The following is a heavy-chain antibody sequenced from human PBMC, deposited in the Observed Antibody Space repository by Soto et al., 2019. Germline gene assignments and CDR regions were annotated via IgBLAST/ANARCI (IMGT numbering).Heavy chain of an antibody. J-gene: IGHJ6*02. V-gene: IGHV3-30*18. CDR2: ISHDGSNK. Sequence: GGSLRLSCAASGFTFSSYGMHWFRQAPGKGLEWVAFISHDGSNKYYGDSMKGRIAMSRDNSKSTLYLQMSSLRAEDTAVYYCTKRRNVLRFLEWSSGMEVWGQGTTVTVSS. CDR3: TKRRNVLRFLEWSSGMEV. D-gene: IGHD3-3*01. CDR1: GFTFSSYG.